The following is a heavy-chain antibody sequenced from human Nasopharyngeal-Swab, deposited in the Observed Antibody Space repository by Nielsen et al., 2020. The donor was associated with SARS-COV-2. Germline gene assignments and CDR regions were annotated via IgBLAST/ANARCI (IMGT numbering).Heavy chain of an antibody. CDR3: ARVGYYCSSTSCYLGY. Sequence: ASVKVSCKASGYTFTSYYMHWVRQAPGQGLEWMGIINPSGGSTSYAQKFQGRVTMTRDTSTSTVYMELSSLRSEDTAVYYCARVGYYCSSTSCYLGYWGQGTLVTVSS. CDR1: GYTFTSYY. V-gene: IGHV1-46*01. CDR2: INPSGGST. J-gene: IGHJ4*02. D-gene: IGHD2-2*01.